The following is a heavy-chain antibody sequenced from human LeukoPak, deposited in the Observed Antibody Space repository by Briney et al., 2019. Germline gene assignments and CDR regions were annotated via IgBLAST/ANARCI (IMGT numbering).Heavy chain of an antibody. CDR2: MNPNSGNT. D-gene: IGHD5-18*01. Sequence: GASVKVSCKASGYTFTGYYMHWVRQATGQGLEWMGWMNPNSGNTGYAQKFQGRVTMTRNTSITTAYMELSSLRSEDTAVYYCARVRKSSYGLGNWSDPWGQGTLVTVSS. CDR3: ARVRKSSYGLGNWSDP. J-gene: IGHJ5*02. V-gene: IGHV1-8*02. CDR1: GYTFTGYY.